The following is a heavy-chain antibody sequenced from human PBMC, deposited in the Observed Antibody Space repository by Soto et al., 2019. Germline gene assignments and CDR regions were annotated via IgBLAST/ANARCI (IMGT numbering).Heavy chain of an antibody. V-gene: IGHV1-69*13. CDR1: GGTFSSYA. J-gene: IGHJ6*02. CDR3: ARGGFWSGYPLSLEYGMDV. Sequence: SVKVSCKASGGTFSSYAISWVRQAPGQGLEWMGGIIPIFGTANYAQKFQGRVTITADESTSTAYMELSSLRSEDTAVYYCARGGFWSGYPLSLEYGMDVWGQGTTVTVSS. CDR2: IIPIFGTA. D-gene: IGHD3-3*01.